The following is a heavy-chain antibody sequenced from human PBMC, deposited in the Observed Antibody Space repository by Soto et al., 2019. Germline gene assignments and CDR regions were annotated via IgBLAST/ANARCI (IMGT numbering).Heavy chain of an antibody. J-gene: IGHJ4*02. CDR1: GGTFSSYA. CDR2: IIPIFGTA. V-gene: IGHV1-69*13. D-gene: IGHD1-7*01. CDR3: ARDLPYNWNYSPFDY. Sequence: SVKVSCKASGGTFSSYAISWVRQAPGQGLGWMGGIIPIFGTANYAQKFQGRVTITADESTSTAYMELSSLRSEDTAVYYCARDLPYNWNYSPFDYWGQGTLVTVSS.